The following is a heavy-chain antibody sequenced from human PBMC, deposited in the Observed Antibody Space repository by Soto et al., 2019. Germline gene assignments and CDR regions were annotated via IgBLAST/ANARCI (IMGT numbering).Heavy chain of an antibody. J-gene: IGHJ6*02. D-gene: IGHD2-21*02. V-gene: IGHV4-31*03. CDR2: IYYSGST. Sequence: QVQLQESGPGLVKPSQTLSLTCTVSGGSISSGGYYWSWIRQHPGKGLEWIGYIYYSGSTYYNPSLTGRVTLSVDTSKNQFSLKLSSVTAADTAVYYCARVCGGDCHYGMDVWGQGTTVTVSS. CDR3: ARVCGGDCHYGMDV. CDR1: GGSISSGGYY.